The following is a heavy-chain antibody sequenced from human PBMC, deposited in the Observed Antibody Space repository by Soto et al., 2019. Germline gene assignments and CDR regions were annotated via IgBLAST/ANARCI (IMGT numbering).Heavy chain of an antibody. CDR2: INTDGSRT. Sequence: GGSLRLSCAASGFTFSNYWMHWVRQAPGKGLMWVSRINTDGSRTTYADSVKGRFAISRDNAKNTVYLQMNSLRAEDTAVYYCARVKSGSYDWFDPWGQGTLVTV. D-gene: IGHD3-10*01. CDR3: ARVKSGSYDWFDP. CDR1: GFTFSNYW. J-gene: IGHJ5*02. V-gene: IGHV3-74*01.